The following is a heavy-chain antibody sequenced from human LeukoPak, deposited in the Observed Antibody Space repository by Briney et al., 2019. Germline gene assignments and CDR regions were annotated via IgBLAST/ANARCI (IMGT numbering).Heavy chain of an antibody. CDR3: ARLPYSSSWYVSYYYGMDV. CDR1: GGSFSGYY. D-gene: IGHD6-13*01. J-gene: IGHJ6*02. V-gene: IGHV4-34*01. CDR2: INHSGST. Sequence: SETLSLTCAVYGGSFSGYYWSWIRQPPGKGLEWIGEINHSGSTNYNPSLKSRVTISVDTSKNQFSLKLSSVTAADTAVYYCARLPYSSSWYVSYYYGMDVWGQGTTVTVSS.